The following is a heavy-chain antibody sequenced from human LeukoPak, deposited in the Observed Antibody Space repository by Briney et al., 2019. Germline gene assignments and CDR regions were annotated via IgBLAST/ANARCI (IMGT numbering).Heavy chain of an antibody. J-gene: IGHJ3*02. CDR1: GYTFTSYD. V-gene: IGHV1-8*01. CDR2: MNPNSGNT. CDR3: ARGMAGWGYYDSSPKYDAFDI. Sequence: ASVKVSCKASGYTFTSYDINWVRQATGQGLEWMGWMNPNSGNTGYAQKFQGRVTMTRNTSISTAYMEPSSLRSEDTAVYYCARGMAGWGYYDSSPKYDAFDIWGQGTMVTVSS. D-gene: IGHD3-22*01.